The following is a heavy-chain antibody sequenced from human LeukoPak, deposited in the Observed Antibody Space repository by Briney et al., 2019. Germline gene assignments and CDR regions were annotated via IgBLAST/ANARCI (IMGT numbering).Heavy chain of an antibody. CDR1: GFTFDDYT. V-gene: IGHV3-43*01. CDR3: AKELRLGELSLYRGGGIDY. Sequence: GGSLRLSCAASGFTFDDYTMHWVRQAPGKGREGVSLISWDGGSTYYADSVKGRFTISRDNSKNSLYLQMNSLRTEDTALYYCAKELRLGELSLYRGGGIDYWGQGTLVTVSS. CDR2: ISWDGGST. D-gene: IGHD3-16*02. J-gene: IGHJ4*02.